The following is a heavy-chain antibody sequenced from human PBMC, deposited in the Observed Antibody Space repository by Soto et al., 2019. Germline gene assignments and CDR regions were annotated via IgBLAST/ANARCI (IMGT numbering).Heavy chain of an antibody. CDR2: IIPIFGTA. V-gene: IGHV1-69*12. J-gene: IGHJ6*02. D-gene: IGHD1-20*01. Sequence: QVQLVQSGAEVKKPGSSVKVSCKASGGTFSSYAISWVRQAPGQGLEWMGGIIPIFGTANYAQKFQGRVTITADESTITAYMELSSLRSEYTAVYYCARGITGTVSYYYGMDVWGQGTTVTVSS. CDR1: GGTFSSYA. CDR3: ARGITGTVSYYYGMDV.